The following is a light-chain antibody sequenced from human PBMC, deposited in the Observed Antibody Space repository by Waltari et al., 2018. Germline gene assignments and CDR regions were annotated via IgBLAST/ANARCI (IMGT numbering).Light chain of an antibody. CDR2: GAS. CDR1: QSVSSAF. J-gene: IGKJ4*01. Sequence: ELVLTQSPGTLSLSPGERATLSCRASQSVSSAFLAWYQQKPGQAPRLLIYGASYRATGIPDRFSGSGSGADSTLAINRLEPEDFAVYYCQHYVNSPQVTFGGGTKVEIK. CDR3: QHYVNSPQVT. V-gene: IGKV3-20*01.